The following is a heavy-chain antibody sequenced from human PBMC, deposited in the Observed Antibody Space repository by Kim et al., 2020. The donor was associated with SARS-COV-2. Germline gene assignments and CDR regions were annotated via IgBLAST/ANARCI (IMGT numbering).Heavy chain of an antibody. V-gene: IGHV3-23*01. D-gene: IGHD3-10*01. CDR3: AKALPYYYGSGSYYP. J-gene: IGHJ5*02. Sequence: SGKGRFTISRDNSKNTLDLQMNSLRAEDTAVYYCAKALPYYYGSGSYYPWGQGTLVTVSS.